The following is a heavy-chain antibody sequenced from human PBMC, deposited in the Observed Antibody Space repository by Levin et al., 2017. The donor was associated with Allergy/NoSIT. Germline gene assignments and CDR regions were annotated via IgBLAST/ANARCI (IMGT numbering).Heavy chain of an antibody. D-gene: IGHD3-9*01. Sequence: AGGSLRLSCVASGISFGNYGMQWVRQAPGKGLEWVADISYDGSKIFYADAVKGRFTISRDNSKNTLSLQMNSLRAEDSAVYYCAKELYNDILTGSKQAFDTWGQGTMVTVSA. CDR1: GISFGNYG. V-gene: IGHV3-30*18. CDR3: AKELYNDILTGSKQAFDT. CDR2: ISYDGSKI. J-gene: IGHJ3*02.